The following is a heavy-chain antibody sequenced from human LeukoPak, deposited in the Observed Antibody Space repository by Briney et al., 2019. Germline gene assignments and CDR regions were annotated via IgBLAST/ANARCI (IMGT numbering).Heavy chain of an antibody. CDR2: IYYSGST. CDR3: ARDRLEPFYYDF. Sequence: SETLSLTCTVSGGSISSYYWSWIRQPPGKGLEWIGYIYYSGSTNYNPSLKSRVTISVDTSKNQFSLKLSSVTSADTAVYYCARDRLEPFYYDFWGQGNLVTVSS. J-gene: IGHJ4*02. V-gene: IGHV4-59*01. CDR1: GGSISSYY. D-gene: IGHD3-3*01.